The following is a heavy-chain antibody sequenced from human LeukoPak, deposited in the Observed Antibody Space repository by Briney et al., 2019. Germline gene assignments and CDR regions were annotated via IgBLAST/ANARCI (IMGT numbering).Heavy chain of an antibody. CDR2: IAPNSGGT. J-gene: IGHJ2*01. CDR3: AKEADIVSFDL. V-gene: IGHV1-2*02. CDR1: AYSFTGNH. D-gene: IGHD2-15*01. Sequence: GASVKVSCKASAYSFTGNHVHWGRHAPGQGLEWMGWIAPNSGGTMYAKKFQDRVTMTSDTSISTAYMELSGLRSDDTAVYFCAKEADIVSFDLWGRGTLVTVSS.